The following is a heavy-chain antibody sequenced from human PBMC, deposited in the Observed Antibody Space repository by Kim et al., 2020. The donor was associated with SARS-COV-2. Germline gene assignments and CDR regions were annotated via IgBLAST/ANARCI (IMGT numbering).Heavy chain of an antibody. CDR3: AKSLTYYYDSSGYWDAFDI. CDR2: ISYDGSNK. J-gene: IGHJ3*02. CDR1: GFTFSSYG. V-gene: IGHV3-30*18. D-gene: IGHD3-22*01. Sequence: GGSLRLSCAASGFTFSSYGMHWVRQAPGKGLEWVAVISYDGSNKYYADSVKGRFTISRDNSKNTLYLQMNSLRAEDTAVYYCAKSLTYYYDSSGYWDAFDIWGQGTMVTVSS.